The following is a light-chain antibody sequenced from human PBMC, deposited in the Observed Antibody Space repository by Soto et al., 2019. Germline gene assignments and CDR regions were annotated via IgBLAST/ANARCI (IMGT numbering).Light chain of an antibody. CDR1: SSNIGDND. CDR3: AAWDDSLRDVV. V-gene: IGLV1-47*02. J-gene: IGLJ2*01. Sequence: QSVVTQPPSVSGTPGQTITISCSGSSSNIGDNDVFWYQQFPGTAPKLLTYTDNQRPSGVPDRFSDSKSGTSASLAISGLRPEDEADYYCAAWDDSLRDVVFGAGTKVTVL. CDR2: TDN.